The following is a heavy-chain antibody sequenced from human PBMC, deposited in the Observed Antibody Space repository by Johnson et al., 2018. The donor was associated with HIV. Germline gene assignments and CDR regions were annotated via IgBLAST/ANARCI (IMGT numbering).Heavy chain of an antibody. V-gene: IGHV3-30-3*01. CDR2: ISYDGSNK. J-gene: IGHJ3*02. CDR1: GFTFSSYA. CDR3: ASPLEAVSGPIDAFDI. D-gene: IGHD6-13*01. Sequence: QEKLVESGGGVVQPGRSLRLSCAASGFTFSSYAMHWVRQAPGKGLEWVAVISYDGSNKYYADSVKGRFTISRDNSKNTLYLQMNSLRAEDTAGYYCASPLEAVSGPIDAFDIWGQGTMVTVSS.